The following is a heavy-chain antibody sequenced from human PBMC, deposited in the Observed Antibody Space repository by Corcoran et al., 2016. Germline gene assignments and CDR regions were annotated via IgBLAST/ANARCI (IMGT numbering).Heavy chain of an antibody. D-gene: IGHD3-16*01. J-gene: IGHJ4*02. V-gene: IGHV3-7*03. CDR1: GFTFSNHW. CDR3: ARGSAWGGDY. CDR2: IKKDGIEK. Sequence: EVQLVESGGGLVQPGGSLRLSWAASGFTFSNHWMSWVRQAPGKGLEWVASIKKDGIEKFYVDSVRGRFTISRDDAKKSVYLEVSSLGGGDTAVYYCARGSAWGGDYWGQGTLVTVSS.